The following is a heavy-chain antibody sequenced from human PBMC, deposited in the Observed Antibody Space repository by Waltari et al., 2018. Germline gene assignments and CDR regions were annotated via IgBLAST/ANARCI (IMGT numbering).Heavy chain of an antibody. Sequence: EVQLVESGGGLVQPGGSLRLSCAASGFTFSSYSMNWVRQAPGKGLEWVSYISSSSSTIYYADSVKGRFTISRDNAKNSLYLQMNSLRAEDTAVYYCARWSSYYDSSGSPQGYYWGQGTLVTVSS. V-gene: IGHV3-48*01. CDR2: ISSSSSTI. CDR3: ARWSSYYDSSGSPQGYY. D-gene: IGHD3-22*01. J-gene: IGHJ4*02. CDR1: GFTFSSYS.